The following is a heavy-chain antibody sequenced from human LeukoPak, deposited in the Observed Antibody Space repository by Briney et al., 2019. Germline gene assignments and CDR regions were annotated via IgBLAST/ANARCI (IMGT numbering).Heavy chain of an antibody. CDR1: GFTFSSYS. D-gene: IGHD3-22*01. Sequence: GGSLRLSCAASGFTFSSYSMNWVRQAPGKGLEWVSYISSSSSTMYYADSVKGRFTISRDNAKNSLYLQMNSLRAEDTAVYYCARDRHPSDSSGYYYYFDYWGQGTLVTVSS. CDR2: ISSSSSTM. CDR3: ARDRHPSDSSGYYYYFDY. J-gene: IGHJ4*02. V-gene: IGHV3-48*04.